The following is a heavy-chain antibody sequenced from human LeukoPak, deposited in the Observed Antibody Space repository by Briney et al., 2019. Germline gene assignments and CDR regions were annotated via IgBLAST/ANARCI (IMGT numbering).Heavy chain of an antibody. J-gene: IGHJ4*02. D-gene: IGHD3-22*01. V-gene: IGHV4-39*07. CDR1: GGSISSSSYY. Sequence: SETLSLTCTVSGGSISSSSYYWGWIRQPPGKGLEWIGSIYYSGSTYYNPSLKSRVTISVDTSKNQFSLKLSSVTAADTAVYYCARDNYDSSGYTLNWGQGTLVTVSS. CDR2: IYYSGST. CDR3: ARDNYDSSGYTLN.